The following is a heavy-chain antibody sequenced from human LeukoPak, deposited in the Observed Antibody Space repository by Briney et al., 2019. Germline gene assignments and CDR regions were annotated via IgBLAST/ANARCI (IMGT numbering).Heavy chain of an antibody. CDR2: IYYSGST. J-gene: IGHJ4*02. Sequence: SETLSLTCTVSGGSISSYYWSWIRQPPGKGLEWIGYIYYSGSTNYNPSLKSRVTISVDTSKNQFPLKLSSVTAADTAVYYCARSNDILTGRPGLTNWGQGTLVTVSS. CDR1: GGSISSYY. D-gene: IGHD3-9*01. CDR3: ARSNDILTGRPGLTN. V-gene: IGHV4-59*01.